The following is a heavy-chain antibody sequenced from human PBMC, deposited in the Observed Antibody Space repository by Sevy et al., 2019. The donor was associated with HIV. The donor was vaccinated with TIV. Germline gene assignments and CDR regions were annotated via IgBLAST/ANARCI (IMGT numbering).Heavy chain of an antibody. CDR2: ISYDGSNK. CDR1: GFTFSSYG. D-gene: IGHD6-19*01. CDR3: AKDLKQWLVPDFDY. V-gene: IGHV3-30*18. Sequence: GGSLRLSCAASGFTFSSYGMHWVRQVPGKGLEWVAVISYDGSNKYYADSVKGRFTISRDNSKNTLYLQMNSLRAEDTAVYYCAKDLKQWLVPDFDYWGQGTLVTVSS. J-gene: IGHJ4*02.